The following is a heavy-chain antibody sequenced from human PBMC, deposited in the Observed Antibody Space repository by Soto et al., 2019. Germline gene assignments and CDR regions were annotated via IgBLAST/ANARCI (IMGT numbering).Heavy chain of an antibody. CDR1: GYTFTSYG. D-gene: IGHD4-17*01. CDR2: ISAYNGNT. CDR3: ATVGGDYENWFEP. J-gene: IGHJ5*02. Sequence: GASVKVSCKASGYTFTSYGISWVRQAPGQGLEWMGWISAYNGNTNYAQKLQGRVTMTTDTSTNTAYMELRSLRSEDTAVYYCATVGGDYENWFEPWGQGTRVTVSS. V-gene: IGHV1-18*01.